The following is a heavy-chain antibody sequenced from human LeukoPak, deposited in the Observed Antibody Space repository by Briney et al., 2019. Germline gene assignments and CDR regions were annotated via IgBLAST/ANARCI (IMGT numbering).Heavy chain of an antibody. V-gene: IGHV3-53*01. Sequence: SGGSLRLSCAASGFTVSSNSMSWVMSWVRQAPGKGLEWVSVIYSGGSTYYADSVKGRFTISRDTSKNTLYLQMNSLRAEDTAVYYCARGALSGSYPYYFDYWGQGTLVTVSS. J-gene: IGHJ4*02. D-gene: IGHD1-26*01. CDR3: ARGALSGSYPYYFDY. CDR2: IYSGGST. CDR1: GFTVSSNS.